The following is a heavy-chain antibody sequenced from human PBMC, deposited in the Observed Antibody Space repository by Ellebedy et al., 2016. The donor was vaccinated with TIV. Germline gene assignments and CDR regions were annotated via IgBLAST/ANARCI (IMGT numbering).Heavy chain of an antibody. CDR2: IYRGGAT. CDR3: ARGPGDYGYYSSNF. V-gene: IGHV3-53*01. J-gene: IGHJ4*02. CDR1: GFSITDHY. Sequence: PGGSLRLSCVASGFSITDHYVTWVRQAPGKGLEWVSIIYRGGATYYADSVKGRFTISRDTSKNTVFLQLNTLSAEDTAVYFCARGPGDYGYYSSNFWGPGTLVTVSS. D-gene: IGHD4-17*01.